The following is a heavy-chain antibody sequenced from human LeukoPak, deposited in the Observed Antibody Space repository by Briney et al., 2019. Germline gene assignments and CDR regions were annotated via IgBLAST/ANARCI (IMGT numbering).Heavy chain of an antibody. CDR1: GFTFSSYA. CDR3: AKNGVNYWYFDL. J-gene: IGHJ2*01. Sequence: GGSLRLSCAASGFTFSSYAMSWVRQAPGKGLEWVSGISGSGGGTYNADSVKGRFTISRDNSKNTLYLQMNSVRAEDTAVYYCAKNGVNYWYFDLWGRGTLVTVSS. V-gene: IGHV3-23*01. D-gene: IGHD2-8*01. CDR2: ISGSGGGT.